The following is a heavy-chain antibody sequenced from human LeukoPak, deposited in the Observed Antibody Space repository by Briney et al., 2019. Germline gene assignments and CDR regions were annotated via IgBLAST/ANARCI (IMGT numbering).Heavy chain of an antibody. Sequence: EASVKVSCKASGGTFSSYAISWVRQAPGQGLEWMGRIIPILGIANYAQKFQGRVTITADKSTSTAYMELSSLRSEYTAVYYCARYICSSTSCYIKYGMDVWGQGTRVTVSS. J-gene: IGHJ6*01. V-gene: IGHV1-69*04. D-gene: IGHD2-2*02. CDR3: ARYICSSTSCYIKYGMDV. CDR2: IIPILGIA. CDR1: GGTFSSYA.